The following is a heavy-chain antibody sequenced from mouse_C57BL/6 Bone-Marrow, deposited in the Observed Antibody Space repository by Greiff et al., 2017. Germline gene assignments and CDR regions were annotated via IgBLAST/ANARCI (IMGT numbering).Heavy chain of an antibody. CDR2: IYPRRGNT. CDR1: GYTFTSYG. J-gene: IGHJ2*01. Sequence: QVQLKQSGAELARPGASVKLSCKASGYTFTSYGISWVKQRTGQGLEWIGEIYPRRGNTYYNEKFKGKATLTADKSSSTAYMELRSLTSEDAAVYFCARSIYYCLDYWGQGTTLTVSS. CDR3: ARSIYYCLDY. D-gene: IGHD1-1*01. V-gene: IGHV1-81*01.